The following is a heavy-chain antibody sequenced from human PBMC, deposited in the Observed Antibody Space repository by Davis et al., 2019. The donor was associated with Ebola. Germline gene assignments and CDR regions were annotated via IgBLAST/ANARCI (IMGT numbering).Heavy chain of an antibody. Sequence: ASVKVSCKASGYTFTTYGITWVRQAPGQGLEWMGWISSYNGNTNYAQKLQGRVTMTTDTSTSTGYMELRSLRSDDTAVYYCAKGIQPEYPYAMDVWGQGTTVTVSS. CDR2: ISSYNGNT. V-gene: IGHV1-18*01. D-gene: IGHD1-1*01. CDR3: AKGIQPEYPYAMDV. CDR1: GYTFTTYG. J-gene: IGHJ6*02.